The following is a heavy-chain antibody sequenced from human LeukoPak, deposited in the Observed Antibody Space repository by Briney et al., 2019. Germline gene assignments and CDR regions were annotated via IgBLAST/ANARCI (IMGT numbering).Heavy chain of an antibody. D-gene: IGHD3-3*01. Sequence: ASVKVSCKASGYTFTNYYIHWVRQAPGQGLEWMGIINPSGGSTDYAQKLQGRVTMTRDMSTSTVYMELSSLRSEDTAVYTCARRGSYDFWSGYYLDYWGQGTLVTVSS. CDR1: GYTFTNYY. CDR3: ARRGSYDFWSGYYLDY. V-gene: IGHV1-46*01. CDR2: INPSGGST. J-gene: IGHJ4*02.